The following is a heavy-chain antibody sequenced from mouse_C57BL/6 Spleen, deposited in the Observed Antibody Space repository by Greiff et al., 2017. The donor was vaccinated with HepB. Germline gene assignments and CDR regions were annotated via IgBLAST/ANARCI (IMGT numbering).Heavy chain of an antibody. CDR1: GYTFTSYG. CDR3: ASLYYYGSSLFDY. V-gene: IGHV1-81*01. J-gene: IGHJ2*01. CDR2: IYPRSGNT. D-gene: IGHD1-1*01. Sequence: VKLVESGAELARPGASVKLSCKASGYTFTSYGISWVKQRTGQGLEWIGEIYPRSGNTYYNEKFKGKATLTADKSSSTAYMELRSLTSEDSAVYFCASLYYYGSSLFDYWGQGTTLTVSS.